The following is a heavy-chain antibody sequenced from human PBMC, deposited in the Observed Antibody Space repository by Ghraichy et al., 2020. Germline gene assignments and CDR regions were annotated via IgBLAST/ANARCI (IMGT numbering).Heavy chain of an antibody. CDR3: ARAGCSGDSCYFFDY. CDR2: IWYDGSNK. J-gene: IGHJ4*02. CDR1: GFTFSSYG. D-gene: IGHD2-15*01. Sequence: GSLRLSCAASGFTFSSYGMHWVRQAPGKGLEWVAVIWYDGSNKYYADSVKGRFTISRDSSKNTLYLQMNSLRAEDTAVYHCARAGCSGDSCYFFDYWGQGTLVTVSS. V-gene: IGHV3-33*01.